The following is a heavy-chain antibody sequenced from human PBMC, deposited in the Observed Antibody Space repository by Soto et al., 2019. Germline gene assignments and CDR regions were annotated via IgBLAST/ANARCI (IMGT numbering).Heavy chain of an antibody. CDR1: GFTFDDYA. J-gene: IGHJ3*02. CDR2: ISWNSGSI. V-gene: IGHV3-9*01. D-gene: IGHD2-15*01. CDR3: AKDRHPDSLYTFDI. Sequence: EVQLVESGGGLVQPGRSLRLSCAASGFTFDDYAMHWVRQAPGKGLEWVSGISWNSGSIGYADSVKGRFTISRDNAKNSLYLQMNSLRADDTAWYYCAKDRHPDSLYTFDIWGQGTMVTVSS.